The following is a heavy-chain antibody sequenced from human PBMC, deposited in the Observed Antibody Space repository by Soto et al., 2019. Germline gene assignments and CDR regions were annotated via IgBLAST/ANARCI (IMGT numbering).Heavy chain of an antibody. Sequence: QMQLQESGPGLMKPSETLSLTCAVSSASILSEQRWPWGRQHPGKGLEWIGEIHHSASTNNNPSPRSRVTMSVDKSKNQCSLNLNSVTAADTALYYCASSFGWYAIDHWGQGTLVSVSS. CDR1: SASILSEQR. D-gene: IGHD6-19*01. V-gene: IGHV4-4*02. J-gene: IGHJ4*02. CDR2: IHHSAST. CDR3: ASSFGWYAIDH.